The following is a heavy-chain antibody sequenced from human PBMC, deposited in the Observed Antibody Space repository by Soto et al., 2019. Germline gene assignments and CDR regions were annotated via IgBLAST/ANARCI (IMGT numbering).Heavy chain of an antibody. CDR2: ISYDGSNK. J-gene: IGHJ4*02. CDR3: AKDSRPAVRFLEWLLIEPGY. Sequence: PGGSLRLSCAGSGFTFSSYGMHWARQAPGKGLEWVAVISYDGSNKYYADSVKGRFTISRDNSKNTLYLQMNSLRAEDTAVYYCAKDSRPAVRFLEWLLIEPGYWGQGTMVTVSS. CDR1: GFTFSSYG. D-gene: IGHD3-3*01. V-gene: IGHV3-30*18.